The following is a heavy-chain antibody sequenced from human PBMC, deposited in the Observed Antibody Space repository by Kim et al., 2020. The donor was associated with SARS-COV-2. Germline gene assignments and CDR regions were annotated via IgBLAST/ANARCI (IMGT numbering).Heavy chain of an antibody. CDR3: ARNSRITIFGVVGPIDY. V-gene: IGHV4-31*03. D-gene: IGHD3-3*01. Sequence: SQTLSLTCTVSGGSISSGGYYWSWIRQHPGKGLEWIGYIYYSGSTYYNPSLKSRVTISVDTSKNQFSLKLSSVTAADTAVYYCARNSRITIFGVVGPIDYWGQGTLVTVSS. CDR2: IYYSGST. J-gene: IGHJ4*02. CDR1: GGSISSGGYY.